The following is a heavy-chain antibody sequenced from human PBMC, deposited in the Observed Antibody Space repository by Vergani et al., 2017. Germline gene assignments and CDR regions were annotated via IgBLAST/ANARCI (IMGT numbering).Heavy chain of an antibody. D-gene: IGHD3-10*01. CDR3: AARRGSGAFDI. V-gene: IGHV4-34*01. J-gene: IGHJ3*02. CDR2: INHSGST. Sequence: QVQLQESGPGLVKPSETLSLTCAVYGGSFSGYYWSWIRQPPGKGLEWIGEINHSGSTNYNPSLKSRVTISVDTSKNQFSLKLSSVTAADTAVYYCAARRGSGAFDIWGQGTMVTVSS. CDR1: GGSFSGYY.